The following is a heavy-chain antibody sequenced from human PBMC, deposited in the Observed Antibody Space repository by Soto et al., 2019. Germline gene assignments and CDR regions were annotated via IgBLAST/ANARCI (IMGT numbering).Heavy chain of an antibody. D-gene: IGHD1-26*01. CDR2: IYSGGST. CDR3: ASPYSGSYFAFDI. Sequence: PGGSLRLSCAGSGFTLSGYYMSWIRQAPGKGLEWVSVIYSGGSTYYADSAKGRFTISRDNSKNTLYLQMNSLRAEDTAVYYCASPYSGSYFAFDIWGQGTMVTVSS. CDR1: GFTLSGYY. J-gene: IGHJ3*02. V-gene: IGHV3-53*01.